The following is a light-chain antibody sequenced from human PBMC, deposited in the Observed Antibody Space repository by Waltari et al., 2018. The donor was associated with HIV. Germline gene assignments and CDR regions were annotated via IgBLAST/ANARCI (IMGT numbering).Light chain of an antibody. J-gene: IGKJ1*01. Sequence: DIQMTQSPSSLSASVGDRVPITCRASQIINNYLNWYQQKPGKAPKVLIYATSTLQSGVPARFSGTGFGTDFTLIISSLQPEDFGTYYCQQSYSTPQTFGQGTKVEIK. CDR3: QQSYSTPQT. V-gene: IGKV1-39*01. CDR1: QIINNY. CDR2: ATS.